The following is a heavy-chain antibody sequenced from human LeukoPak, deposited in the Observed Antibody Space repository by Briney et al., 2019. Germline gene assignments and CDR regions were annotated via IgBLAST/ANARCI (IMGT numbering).Heavy chain of an antibody. D-gene: IGHD2-15*01. CDR2: MNTSSGNT. J-gene: IGHJ3*02. CDR3: AGGAVSRDCSGGSCYQFDI. Sequence: ASVRVSCKASGYTFTSDINWVRQATGQGLEGRGWMNTSSGNTEYGPKFQGRVTMTRDISIRTAYMELSSLRSEDTAVYYCAGGAVSRDCSGGSCYQFDIWGQGTMVTVSS. V-gene: IGHV1-8*01. CDR1: GYTFTSD.